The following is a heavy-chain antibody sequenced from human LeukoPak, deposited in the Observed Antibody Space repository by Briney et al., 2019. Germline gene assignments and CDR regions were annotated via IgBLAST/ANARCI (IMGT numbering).Heavy chain of an antibody. CDR2: ISSSSSYI. D-gene: IGHD1-1*01. CDR3: AGRRTTGTAAQDY. Sequence: PGGSLRLSCAASGFTFSSYSMNWVRQAPGKGLEWVSSISSSSSYIYYADSVKGRFTISRDNAKNSLYLQMNSLRAEDTAVYNCAGRRTTGTAAQDYWGQGTLVTVSS. V-gene: IGHV3-21*01. J-gene: IGHJ4*02. CDR1: GFTFSSYS.